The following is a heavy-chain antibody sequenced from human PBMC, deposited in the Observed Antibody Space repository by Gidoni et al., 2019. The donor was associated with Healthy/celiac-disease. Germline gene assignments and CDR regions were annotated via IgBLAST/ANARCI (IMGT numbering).Heavy chain of an antibody. CDR2: IYYSGST. V-gene: IGHV4-39*01. CDR1: GGSISSSSYY. Sequence: QLQLQESVPGLVKPSETLSLTCTVSGGSISSSSYYWGWIRPPPGKGLEWIGSIYYSGSTYYHPSLKSRVTISVDTSKNQFSLKLSSVTAADTAVYYCARHNYGGNDLFDYWGQGTLVTVSS. D-gene: IGHD4-17*01. CDR3: ARHNYGGNDLFDY. J-gene: IGHJ4*02.